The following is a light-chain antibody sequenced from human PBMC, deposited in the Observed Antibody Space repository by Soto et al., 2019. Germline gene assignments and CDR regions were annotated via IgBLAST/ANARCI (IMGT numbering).Light chain of an antibody. CDR2: KAP. V-gene: IGKV1-5*03. J-gene: IGKJ1*01. CDR1: QSISSW. Sequence: DIQMTRCPSTLSASVGDTVTMTCGASQSISSWLAWYQQKPGKAPKLLIYKAPSLESGVPSRFSGSGSGTEFTLTISSLQPDDFATYYCQQYNSYPWTFGQGTKVDIK. CDR3: QQYNSYPWT.